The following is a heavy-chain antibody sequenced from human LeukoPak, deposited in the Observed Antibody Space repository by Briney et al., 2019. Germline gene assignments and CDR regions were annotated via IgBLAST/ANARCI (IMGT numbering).Heavy chain of an antibody. Sequence: SETLSLTCPVYVGSFRGYFWSWIRPPPGKGLEWIGEINHSGRTNYNPSLKSRVTISVDTSKNQFSLKLSSGTAAGTAVYYCASSGYYGHSDYWGQGTLVTVSS. CDR1: VGSFRGYF. CDR3: ASSGYYGHSDY. D-gene: IGHD3-22*01. CDR2: INHSGRT. J-gene: IGHJ4*02. V-gene: IGHV4-34*01.